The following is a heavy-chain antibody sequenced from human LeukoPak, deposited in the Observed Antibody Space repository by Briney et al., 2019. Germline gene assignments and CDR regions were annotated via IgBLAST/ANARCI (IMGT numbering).Heavy chain of an antibody. CDR3: ARSDYVWGSYRPHPFDY. D-gene: IGHD3-16*02. V-gene: IGHV1-2*06. J-gene: IGHJ4*02. CDR1: GYTFTCYY. Sequence: ASVKVSCKASGYTFTCYYMHWVRQAPGQGLEWMGRINPNSGGTNYAQKFQGRVTMTRDTSISTAYMELSRLRSDDTAVYYCARSDYVWGSYRPHPFDYWGQGTLVTVSS. CDR2: INPNSGGT.